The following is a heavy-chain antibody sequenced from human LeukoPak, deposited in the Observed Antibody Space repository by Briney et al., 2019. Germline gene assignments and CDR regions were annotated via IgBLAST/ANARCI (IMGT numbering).Heavy chain of an antibody. J-gene: IGHJ4*02. CDR1: GFTFDDYA. CDR2: ISWNSGSI. D-gene: IGHD3-9*01. Sequence: GGSLRLSCAASGFTFDDYAMHWVRQAPGKGLEWVSGISWNSGSIGYADSAKGRFTISRDNAKNSLYLQMNSLRAEDMALYYCARNYDILTGYFDYWGQGTLVTVSS. V-gene: IGHV3-9*03. CDR3: ARNYDILTGYFDY.